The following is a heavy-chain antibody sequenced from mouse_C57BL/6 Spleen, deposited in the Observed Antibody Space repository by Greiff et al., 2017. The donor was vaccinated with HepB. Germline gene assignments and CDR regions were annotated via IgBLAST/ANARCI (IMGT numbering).Heavy chain of an antibody. D-gene: IGHD1-1*01. CDR1: GFTFSDYG. CDR3: ARDYYGSSYNYAMDY. J-gene: IGHJ4*01. Sequence: DVKLVESGGGLVKPGGSLKLSCAASGFTFSDYGMHWVRQAPEKGLEWVAYISSGSSTIYYADTVKGRFNISRDNAMNTLYLQMTSLRSEDTAMYYCARDYYGSSYNYAMDYWGQGTSVTVSS. CDR2: ISSGSSTI. V-gene: IGHV5-17*01.